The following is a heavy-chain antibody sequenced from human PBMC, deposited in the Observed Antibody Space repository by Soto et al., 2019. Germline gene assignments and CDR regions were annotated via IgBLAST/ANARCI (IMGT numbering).Heavy chain of an antibody. CDR2: TNYRSKWYH. Sequence: QVQLQQSGPGLVKPSQTLSLTCAISGDSVSSNNVAWNWIRQSPSRGLEWLGRTNYRSKWYHDYAVSVTSRITLNPDTSKNQFSLQLNAVPPEDTAVYYCVRDKTVTRGYGMDVWGQGTTVTVSS. CDR3: VRDKTVTRGYGMDV. CDR1: GDSVSSNNVA. J-gene: IGHJ6*02. D-gene: IGHD4-17*01. V-gene: IGHV6-1*01.